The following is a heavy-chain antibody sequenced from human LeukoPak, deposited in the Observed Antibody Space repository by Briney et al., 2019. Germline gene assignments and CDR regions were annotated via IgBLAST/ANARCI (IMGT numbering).Heavy chain of an antibody. V-gene: IGHV4-39*07. D-gene: IGHD3-10*01. J-gene: IGHJ3*02. CDR1: GGSISTSNYY. CDR3: AKSNGYGLVGI. Sequence: LSETLSLTCTVSGGSISTSNYYWGRIRQPPGKGLEWIGNIFYSGSTYYSPSLRSRVTISLDTSRNQFSLKLNSVTAADTAVYYCAKSNGYGLVGIWGQGTMVTVSS. CDR2: IFYSGST.